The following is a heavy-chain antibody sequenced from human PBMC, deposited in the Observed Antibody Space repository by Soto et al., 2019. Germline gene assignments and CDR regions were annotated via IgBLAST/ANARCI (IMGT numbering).Heavy chain of an antibody. Sequence: EVQLLESGGGSVQPGGSLRLSCAASGFTFSSYAMHWVRRPPGKGLEWVSSISGSGGTAYYADSVKGRFSISRDSLANTLYLQINSLRAEDAAVYYCAKGRGQNWNFGYWGQGTLVTVSP. V-gene: IGHV3-23*01. CDR1: GFTFSSYA. CDR2: ISGSGGTA. J-gene: IGHJ4*02. D-gene: IGHD1-1*01. CDR3: AKGRGQNWNFGY.